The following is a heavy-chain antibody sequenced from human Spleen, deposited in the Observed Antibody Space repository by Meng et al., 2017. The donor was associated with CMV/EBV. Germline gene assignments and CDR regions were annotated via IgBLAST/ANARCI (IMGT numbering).Heavy chain of an antibody. D-gene: IGHD6-13*01. CDR1: GYTLTELS. CDR2: FDPEDGET. V-gene: IGHV1-24*01. CDR3: ATRKIHYSSSDRAFDI. J-gene: IGHJ3*02. Sequence: QVQWVQAGAGVKKPGASVKASCKVSGYTLTELSMHWVRQAPGKGLEWMGGFDPEDGETIYAQKFQGRVTMTEDTSTDTAYMELSSLRSEDTAVYYCATRKIHYSSSDRAFDIWGQGTMVTVSS.